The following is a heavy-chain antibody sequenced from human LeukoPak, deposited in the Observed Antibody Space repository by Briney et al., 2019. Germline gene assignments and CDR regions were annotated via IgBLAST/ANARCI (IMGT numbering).Heavy chain of an antibody. J-gene: IGHJ4*02. CDR3: AKGAVGKSESSGYPPHFDY. D-gene: IGHD3-22*01. CDR2: LYTGGGT. V-gene: IGHV3-53*01. Sequence: GGSLRLSCTASGFSVRTTYMSWVRQAPGKGLEWVSVLYTGGGTDHADSVKGRFTISRDNSKNTLSLQMNSLRAEDTAVYYCAKGAVGKSESSGYPPHFDYWGQGTLVTVSS. CDR1: GFSVRTTY.